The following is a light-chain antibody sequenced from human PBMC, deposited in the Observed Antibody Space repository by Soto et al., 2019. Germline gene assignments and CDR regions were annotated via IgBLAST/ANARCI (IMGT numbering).Light chain of an antibody. CDR2: GAS. Sequence: EIVLTQSPGTLSLSPGERATLSCRASQTINRSFLAWYQHKPGQAPRLLIYGASSRATGIPDGFSGSGSGTDFILSISRLEPEDFAVYYCQQYGNVPRTFGQGTKVEIK. CDR3: QQYGNVPRT. V-gene: IGKV3-20*01. J-gene: IGKJ1*01. CDR1: QTINRSF.